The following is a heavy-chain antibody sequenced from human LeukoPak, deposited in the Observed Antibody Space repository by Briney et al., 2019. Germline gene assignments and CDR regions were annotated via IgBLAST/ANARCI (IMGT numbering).Heavy chain of an antibody. CDR1: GFTFSSYG. V-gene: IGHV3-33*01. J-gene: IGHJ3*02. CDR3: ARGRDYYDSTDDAFDI. D-gene: IGHD3-22*01. CDR2: IWYDGSNK. Sequence: GGSLRLSCAASGFTFSSYGMHWVRQAPGKGLEWVAVIWYDGSNKYYADSVKGRFTISRDNSKNTLYLQMNSLRAEDTAVYYCARGRDYYDSTDDAFDIWGQGTMVTVSS.